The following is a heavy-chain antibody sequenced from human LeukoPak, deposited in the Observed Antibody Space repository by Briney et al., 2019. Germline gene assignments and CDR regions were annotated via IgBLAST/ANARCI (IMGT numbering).Heavy chain of an antibody. CDR3: GRYYVMDI. J-gene: IGHJ6*02. V-gene: IGHV3-23*01. CDR2: ISDSGGST. Sequence: GGSLRLSCAASGFTFSTYVMNWVRQAPGKGLEWVSTISDSGGSTYYADSVKGRFTVSRDNSKSTLYLQMNSLRAEDTAVYYCGRYYVMDIWGQGTSVTVSS. CDR1: GFTFSTYV.